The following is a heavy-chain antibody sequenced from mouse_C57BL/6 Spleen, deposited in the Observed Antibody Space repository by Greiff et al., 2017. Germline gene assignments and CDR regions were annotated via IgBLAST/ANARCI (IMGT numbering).Heavy chain of an antibody. Sequence: QVQLQQSGAELMKPGASVKLSCKATGYTFTGYWIEWVKQRPGHGLEWIGEILPGSGSTNYNEKFKGKATFTADTSSNTAYIQLSSLTTEDSAIYYCARFPDSNYGAYWGQGTLVTVSA. J-gene: IGHJ3*01. V-gene: IGHV1-9*01. CDR3: ARFPDSNYGAY. CDR2: ILPGSGST. CDR1: GYTFTGYW. D-gene: IGHD2-5*01.